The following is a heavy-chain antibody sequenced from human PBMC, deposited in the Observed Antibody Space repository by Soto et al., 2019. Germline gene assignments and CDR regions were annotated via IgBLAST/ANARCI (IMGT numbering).Heavy chain of an antibody. Sequence: EVQLVESGGGLVQPGGSLRLSCAASGFTVSSNYMSWVRQAPGKGLEWVSVIYSGGSTYYADSVKGRFTISRDNSENTLYLQMYSLRAEDTAVYDCARTCSGGTCSFDYWGQGTLVTVSS. CDR1: GFTVSSNY. J-gene: IGHJ4*02. D-gene: IGHD2-15*01. CDR2: IYSGGST. V-gene: IGHV3-66*01. CDR3: ARTCSGGTCSFDY.